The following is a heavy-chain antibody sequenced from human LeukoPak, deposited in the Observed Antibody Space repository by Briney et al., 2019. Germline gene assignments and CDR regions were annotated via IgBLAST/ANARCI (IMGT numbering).Heavy chain of an antibody. CDR3: ASPDAGGDSTGRPFDC. J-gene: IGHJ4*02. Sequence: PGGSLRLSCEASGFTFSTYAMSWVRQAPGKGLEWVSCLSGGGGTTFYPDSVKGRFTISRDNSKNTLFLEMNSLRAEDTAIYYCASPDAGGDSTGRPFDCWGQGTLVTVSS. D-gene: IGHD6-19*01. CDR2: LSGGGGTT. CDR1: GFTFSTYA. V-gene: IGHV3-23*01.